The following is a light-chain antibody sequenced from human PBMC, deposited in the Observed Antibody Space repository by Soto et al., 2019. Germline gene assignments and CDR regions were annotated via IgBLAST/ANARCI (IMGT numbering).Light chain of an antibody. CDR3: QSYDSSLSGFV. CDR1: SSNIGAGYD. J-gene: IGLJ1*01. CDR2: GNY. V-gene: IGLV1-40*01. Sequence: QSVLTQPPSVSGAPGQTVTISCTGSSSNIGAGYDVHWYQQLPGTAPKLLIYGNYNRPSGVPDRFSGSKSGTSISLAITGLQAEDEADYYCQSYDSSLSGFVFGTWTKLTVL.